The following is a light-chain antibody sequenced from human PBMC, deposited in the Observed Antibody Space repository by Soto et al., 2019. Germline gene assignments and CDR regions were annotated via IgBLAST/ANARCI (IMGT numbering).Light chain of an antibody. CDR2: DVT. CDR1: SSDLGGYNY. V-gene: IGLV2-11*01. J-gene: IGLJ2*01. Sequence: QSVLTQPRSVSGSPGQSVTISCSGTSSDLGGYNYVSWYQHHPGKAPKLMIYDVTLRPSGVPDRFSGSKSGNTASLTISGLQAEDEAHYYCSSFTSKSTLIFGGGTKVTVL. CDR3: SSFTSKSTLI.